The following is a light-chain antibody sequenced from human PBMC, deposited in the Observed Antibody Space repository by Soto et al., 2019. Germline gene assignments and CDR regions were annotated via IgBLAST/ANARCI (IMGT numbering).Light chain of an antibody. J-gene: IGKJ1*01. CDR1: QNVSSN. CDR2: GAS. Sequence: EIVMTQSPATLSVSPGERADLSCRASQNVSSNLAWYQQKPGQAPRLLIYGASTRATGIPARFSGSGSGTEFTLTISSLQSEDFAVYYCQQYNNWPRTFGQGTKVEIK. CDR3: QQYNNWPRT. V-gene: IGKV3-15*01.